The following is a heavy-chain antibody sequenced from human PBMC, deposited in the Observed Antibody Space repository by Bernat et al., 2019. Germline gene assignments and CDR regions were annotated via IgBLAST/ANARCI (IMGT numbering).Heavy chain of an antibody. Sequence: QVQLQESGPGLVKPSETLSLTCTVSGGSISSYYWSWIRQPPGKGLEWIGYIYYSWSTNYNPSPKSQVTISVDTSKNQFSLKLSSVTAADTAVYYCARFTVTSKPYYYYYYMDVWGKGTTVTVSS. D-gene: IGHD4-11*01. CDR1: GGSISSYY. V-gene: IGHV4-59*01. CDR3: ARFTVTSKPYYYYYYMDV. CDR2: IYYSWST. J-gene: IGHJ6*03.